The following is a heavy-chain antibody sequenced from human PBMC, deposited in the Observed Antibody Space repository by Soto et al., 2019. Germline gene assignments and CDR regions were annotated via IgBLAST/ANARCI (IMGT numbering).Heavy chain of an antibody. Sequence: EVQLVETGGGLIQPGGSLRLSCAASGFTVSSNYMSWVRQAPGKGLEWVSAISGSGGSTYYADSVKGRFTISRDNSKNTLYLQMNSLRAEDTAVYYCAKGVGDIVATMQHWGQGTLVTVSS. V-gene: IGHV3-23*04. CDR3: AKGVGDIVATMQH. D-gene: IGHD5-12*01. J-gene: IGHJ4*02. CDR2: ISGSGGST. CDR1: GFTVSSNY.